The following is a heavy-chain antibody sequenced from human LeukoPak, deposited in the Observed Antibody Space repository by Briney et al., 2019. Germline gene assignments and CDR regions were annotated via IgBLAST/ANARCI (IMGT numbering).Heavy chain of an antibody. J-gene: IGHJ4*02. Sequence: GGSLRLSCAASGFTVSSNCMSWVRQAPGKGLEWVSVIYSGGSTYYADSVKGRFTISRDNSKNTLYLQMNSLRAEDTAVYYCARSAVAAAGTRTIDYWGQGTLVTVSS. D-gene: IGHD6-13*01. CDR3: ARSAVAAAGTRTIDY. V-gene: IGHV3-66*01. CDR2: IYSGGST. CDR1: GFTVSSNC.